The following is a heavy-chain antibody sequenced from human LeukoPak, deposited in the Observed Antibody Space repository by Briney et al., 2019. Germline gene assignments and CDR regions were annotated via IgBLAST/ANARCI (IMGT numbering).Heavy chain of an antibody. J-gene: IGHJ3*02. V-gene: IGHV3-48*04. CDR3: AKDGSGRAFDI. Sequence: GGSLRLSCVASGFTVSPYTMHWVRQAPGKGLEWVSYISSSSSTIYYADSVKGRFTISRDNAKNSMYLQMNSLRAEDTAVYYCAKDGSGRAFDIWGQGTMVTVSS. CDR2: ISSSSSTI. CDR1: GFTVSPYT. D-gene: IGHD1-26*01.